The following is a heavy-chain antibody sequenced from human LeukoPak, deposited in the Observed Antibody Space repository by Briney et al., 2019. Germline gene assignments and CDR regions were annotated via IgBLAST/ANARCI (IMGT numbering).Heavy chain of an antibody. CDR2: ISSSSSTI. Sequence: PGGSLRLSCAASGFTFSSYSMNWVRQAPGKGLEWVSYISSSSSTIYYADSVKGRFTISRDNAKNSLYLQMNSLRAEDTAVYYCAKERLPYYFDYWGQGTLVTVSS. J-gene: IGHJ4*02. V-gene: IGHV3-48*01. CDR3: AKERLPYYFDY. CDR1: GFTFSSYS.